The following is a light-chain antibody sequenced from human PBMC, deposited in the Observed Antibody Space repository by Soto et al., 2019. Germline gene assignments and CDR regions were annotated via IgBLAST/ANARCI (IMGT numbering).Light chain of an antibody. CDR2: GNN. CDR1: SSDIGAGYV. Sequence: QSVLTQPPSVSGAPGQGVTISCTGGSSDIGAGYVVHWYQQLPGTAPKLLIYGNNNRPSGVPDRFSGSKSGTSASLAITGLQADDEADYYCQSDDNSLSGHVVFGGGTKLTVL. CDR3: QSDDNSLSGHVV. J-gene: IGLJ2*01. V-gene: IGLV1-40*01.